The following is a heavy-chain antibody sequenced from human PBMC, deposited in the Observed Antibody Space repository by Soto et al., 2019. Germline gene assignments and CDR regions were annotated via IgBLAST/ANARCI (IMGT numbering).Heavy chain of an antibody. J-gene: IGHJ4*02. CDR2: IYYSGTT. V-gene: IGHV4-28*01. Sequence: QVQLQESGPGLVKPSDTLSLTCAVSGYSISSSNWWGWIRQPPGKGLEWIGYIYYSGTTYYNPSLKSRVTMSVDTPKNRFSLKLTSVTAVDTAVYYCARREIQGPIDYWGQGTLVTVSS. D-gene: IGHD1-26*01. CDR1: GYSISSSNW. CDR3: ARREIQGPIDY.